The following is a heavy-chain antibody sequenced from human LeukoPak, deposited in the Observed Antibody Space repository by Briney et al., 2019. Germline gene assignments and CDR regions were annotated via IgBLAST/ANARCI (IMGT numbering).Heavy chain of an antibody. CDR2: IHYSGNT. D-gene: IGHD1-26*01. V-gene: IGHV4-39*01. J-gene: IGHJ3*02. Sequence: WIRQPPGKGLEWIGSIHYSGNTYYNSSPKSRVTISVDTSKNQFSLKLSSVTAADTALYYCARHVEYSGSYGAFDIWGQGTMVTVSS. CDR3: ARHVEYSGSYGAFDI.